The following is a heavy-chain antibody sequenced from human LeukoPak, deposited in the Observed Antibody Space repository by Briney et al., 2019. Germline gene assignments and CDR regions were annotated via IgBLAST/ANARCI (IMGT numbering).Heavy chain of an antibody. Sequence: RTGGSLRLSCAASGFTFSDYYMSWIRQAPGKGLEWVSYISSSGSTIYYADSVKGRFTISRDNSKNTLYLQMNSLRAEDTAVYYCAKADYDPEYYFDYWGQGTLVTVSS. CDR1: GFTFSDYY. D-gene: IGHD3-22*01. J-gene: IGHJ4*02. CDR3: AKADYDPEYYFDY. V-gene: IGHV3-11*04. CDR2: ISSSGSTI.